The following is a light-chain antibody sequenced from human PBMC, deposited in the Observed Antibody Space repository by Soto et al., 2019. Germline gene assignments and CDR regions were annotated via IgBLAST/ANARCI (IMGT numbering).Light chain of an antibody. V-gene: IGKV1-5*03. CDR1: QSISSW. J-gene: IGKJ1*01. CDR2: RAS. CDR3: QQYDRASWT. Sequence: DIQMTQSPSTLSASVGDRVIITCRASQSISSWLAWYQQKPGKAPDLLIYRASTLKTGIPSRFSGSGSGTEFTLTISSLQPDDFSTYYCQQYDRASWTLGPGTKVEIK.